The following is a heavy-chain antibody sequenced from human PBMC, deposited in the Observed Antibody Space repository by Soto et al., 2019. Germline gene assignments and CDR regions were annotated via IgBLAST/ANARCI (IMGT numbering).Heavy chain of an antibody. J-gene: IGHJ6*02. V-gene: IGHV3-21*01. Sequence: GGSLRLSCVGSGFTFSTYSINWVRQAPGKGLEWVSSISSRSDIYYADSVKGRFTISRDNAKNSVSLQMNSLRAEDTAVYYCAREYTAWPLAYGLDVWGQGTTVTSP. CDR2: ISSRSDI. CDR1: GFTFSTYS. D-gene: IGHD2-2*02. CDR3: AREYTAWPLAYGLDV.